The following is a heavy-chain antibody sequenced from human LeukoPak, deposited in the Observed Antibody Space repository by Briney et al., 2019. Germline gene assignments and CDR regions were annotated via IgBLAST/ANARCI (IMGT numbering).Heavy chain of an antibody. V-gene: IGHV4-59*08. D-gene: IGHD1-26*01. CDR3: ARHEGIVGATKYFDL. J-gene: IGHJ2*01. CDR1: GGSISSYY. CDR2: IYYSGST. Sequence: PSETLSLTCTVSGGSISSYYWSWIRQPPGKGLEWIGYIYYSGSTNYNPSLKSRVTISVDTSKNQFSLKLSSVTAADTAVYYCARHEGIVGATKYFDLWGRGTLVTVSS.